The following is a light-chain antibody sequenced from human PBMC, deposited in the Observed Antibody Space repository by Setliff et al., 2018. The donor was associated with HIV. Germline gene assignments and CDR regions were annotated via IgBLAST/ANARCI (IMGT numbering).Light chain of an antibody. Sequence: QSALTQPRSVSGSPGQSVTISCTGTSSDVGAYNYVSWYQQHPGKAPKLMICDVSKRASGVPDRFSASKSGNTASLTISGLQAEDEADYYCCSYAGSYNWVFGGGTKVTVL. J-gene: IGLJ3*02. V-gene: IGLV2-11*01. CDR2: DVS. CDR1: SSDVGAYNY. CDR3: CSYAGSYNWV.